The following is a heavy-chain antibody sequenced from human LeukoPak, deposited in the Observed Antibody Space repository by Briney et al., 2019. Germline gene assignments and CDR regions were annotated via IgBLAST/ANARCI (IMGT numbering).Heavy chain of an antibody. Sequence: PGGSLRLSCAAPGFTFDDYAMHWVRHAPGKGLEWVSGISWNSGSIGYADSVKGRFTISRDNAKNSLYLQMNSLRAEDTALYYCAKAPASYYGGGWFDPWGQGTLVTVSS. CDR2: ISWNSGSI. V-gene: IGHV3-9*01. CDR1: GFTFDDYA. J-gene: IGHJ5*02. CDR3: AKAPASYYGGGWFDP. D-gene: IGHD1-26*01.